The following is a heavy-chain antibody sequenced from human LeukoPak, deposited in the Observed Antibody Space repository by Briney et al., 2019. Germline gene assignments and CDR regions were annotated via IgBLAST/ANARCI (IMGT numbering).Heavy chain of an antibody. CDR2: INAGNGNT. CDR1: GYTFTSCA. J-gene: IGHJ3*02. V-gene: IGHV1-3*01. D-gene: IGHD6-19*01. Sequence: ASVKVSCKASGYTFTSCAMHWVRQAPGQRLEWMGWINAGNGNTKYSQKFQGRVTITRDTSASTAYMELSSLRSEDTAVYYCARESSGWYFGDAFDIWGQGTMVTVSS. CDR3: ARESSGWYFGDAFDI.